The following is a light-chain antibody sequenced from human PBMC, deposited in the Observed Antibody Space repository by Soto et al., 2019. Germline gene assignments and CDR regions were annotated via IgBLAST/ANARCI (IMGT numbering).Light chain of an antibody. CDR3: QQTYSTPWT. Sequence: DIQMTQSPSALSASVGDRVTITCRASQSISSYLNWYQQKPGKAPNLLIYAASSLQSGVPSRFSGSGSGTDLTLTISSXQPEDFATYICQQTYSTPWTFGQGTKVDIK. V-gene: IGKV1-39*01. J-gene: IGKJ1*01. CDR2: AAS. CDR1: QSISSY.